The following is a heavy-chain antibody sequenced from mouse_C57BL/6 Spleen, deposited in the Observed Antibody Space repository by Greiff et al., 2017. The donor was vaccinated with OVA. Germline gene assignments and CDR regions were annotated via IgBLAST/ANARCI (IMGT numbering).Heavy chain of an antibody. Sequence: QVQLQQPGAELVMPGASVKLSCKASGYTFTSYWMHWVKQRPGQGLEWIGEIDPSDSYTNSNQKFKGKATLTVDKSSSTAYMQLSSLTSEDSAVYYCARGGGNYFDCWGQGTTLTVSS. V-gene: IGHV1-69*01. CDR1: GYTFTSYW. CDR2: IDPSDSYT. J-gene: IGHJ2*01. D-gene: IGHD1-1*02. CDR3: ARGGGNYFDC.